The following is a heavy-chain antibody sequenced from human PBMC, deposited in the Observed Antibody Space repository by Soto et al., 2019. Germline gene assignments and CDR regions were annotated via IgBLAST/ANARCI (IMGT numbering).Heavy chain of an antibody. CDR1: GGSISNYY. V-gene: IGHV4-4*07. CDR2: IDTSGST. CDR3: ARGGQDFWSGPFDY. J-gene: IGHJ4*02. Sequence: PSETLSLTCTVSGGSISNYYCNWIRQPAGKGLEWIGRIDTSGSTNYNPSLKSRVTVSVDTSKQEFSLKLSSVTAADTALYYCARGGQDFWSGPFDYWGQGALVTVSS. D-gene: IGHD3-3*01.